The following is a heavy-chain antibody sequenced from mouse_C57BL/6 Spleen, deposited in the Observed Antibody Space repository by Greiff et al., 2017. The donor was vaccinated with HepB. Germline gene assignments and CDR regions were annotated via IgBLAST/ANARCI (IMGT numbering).Heavy chain of an antibody. CDR1: GYTFTSYW. J-gene: IGHJ1*03. CDR2: IDPSDSET. CDR3: ARKNYGSSDWYFDV. Sequence: QVQLQQPGAELVRPGSSVKLSSKASGYTFTSYWMHWVKQRPIQGLEWIGNIDPSDSETHYNQKFKDKATLTVDKSSSTAYMQLSSLTSEDSAVYYCARKNYGSSDWYFDVWGTGTTVTVSS. V-gene: IGHV1-52*01. D-gene: IGHD1-1*01.